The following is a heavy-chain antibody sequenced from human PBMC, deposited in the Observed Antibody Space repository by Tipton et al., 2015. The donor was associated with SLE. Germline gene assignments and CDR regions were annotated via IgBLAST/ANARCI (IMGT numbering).Heavy chain of an antibody. J-gene: IGHJ4*02. CDR3: ARGLFGWELPY. D-gene: IGHD1-26*01. V-gene: IGHV4-59*12. Sequence: TLSLTCTVSGGSISSYYWSWIRQPPGKGLEWIGYVSSSGSTDYSPSLRSRVTISVDTSKNQFSLRLISVTAADTAVYYCARGLFGWELPYWGQGTLVTVSS. CDR2: VSSSGST. CDR1: GGSISSYY.